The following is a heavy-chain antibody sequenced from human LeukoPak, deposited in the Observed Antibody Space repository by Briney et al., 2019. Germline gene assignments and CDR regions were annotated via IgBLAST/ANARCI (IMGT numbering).Heavy chain of an antibody. D-gene: IGHD3-10*01. CDR1: GGSFSGYY. Sequence: SETLSLTCAVYGGSFSGYYWSWIRQPPGKGLEWIGEINHSGSTNYNPSLKSRVTISVDTSKNQFSLKLSSVTAADTAVYYCARHRTTYYYGSGSLFDYWGQGTLVTVSS. CDR3: ARHRTTYYYGSGSLFDY. J-gene: IGHJ4*02. CDR2: INHSGST. V-gene: IGHV4-34*01.